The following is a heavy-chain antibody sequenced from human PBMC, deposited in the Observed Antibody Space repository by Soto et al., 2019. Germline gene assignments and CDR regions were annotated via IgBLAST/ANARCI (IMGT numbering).Heavy chain of an antibody. V-gene: IGHV4-31*03. CDR3: AGGTSSWFDY. D-gene: IGHD6-13*01. J-gene: IGHJ4*02. CDR2: IYYTGIT. Sequence: QVQLRESGPGLVKPSQTLSLTCTVSGGSISRDGYYWTWIRQHPGKGLEWIGYIYYTGITHYNPSLKSRVTISIDTSNNHFALTVNSGTAADTAVYYCAGGTSSWFDYWGQGTRVTVSS. CDR1: GGSISRDGYY.